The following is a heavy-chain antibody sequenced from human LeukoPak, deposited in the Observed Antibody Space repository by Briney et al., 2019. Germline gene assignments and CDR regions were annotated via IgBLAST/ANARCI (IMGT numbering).Heavy chain of an antibody. V-gene: IGHV3-7*01. Sequence: GGSLRLSCAASGFTFSSYWMSWVRQAPGKGLEWVANIKQDGSEKYYVDSVKGRFTISRDNAKNSLYLQMNSLRAEDTAVYYCARDLSAGYSSGWYSRNAFDIWGQGTMVTVSS. CDR2: IKQDGSEK. CDR3: ARDLSAGYSSGWYSRNAFDI. CDR1: GFTFSSYW. D-gene: IGHD6-19*01. J-gene: IGHJ3*02.